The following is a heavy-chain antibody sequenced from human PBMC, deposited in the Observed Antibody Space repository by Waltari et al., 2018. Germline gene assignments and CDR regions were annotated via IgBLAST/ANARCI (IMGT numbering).Heavy chain of an antibody. V-gene: IGHV1-69*08. Sequence: QVQLVQSGAEAKKPGSSVRVSCRASGGTFTSDSGNWVRQAPGKGLEWMGRIMPDISETKYAVKLQGRITITADKSTGTVYMELSSLRSDDTGVYYCARGEYNFAWGCSWDVWGKGTTVTVSS. CDR2: IMPDISET. CDR3: ARGEYNFAWGCSWDV. J-gene: IGHJ6*04. CDR1: GGTFTSDS. D-gene: IGHD3-16*01.